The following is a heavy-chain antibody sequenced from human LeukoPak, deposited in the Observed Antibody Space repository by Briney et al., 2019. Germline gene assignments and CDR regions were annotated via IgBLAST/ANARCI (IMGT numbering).Heavy chain of an antibody. CDR3: ASSSGYYGYFDY. V-gene: IGHV1-69*05. CDR2: IIPIFGTA. CDR1: GGTFSSYA. J-gene: IGHJ4*02. D-gene: IGHD3-22*01. Sequence: SVKVSCKASGGTFSSYAICWVRQAPGQGLEWMGRIIPIFGTANYAQKFQGRVTITTDESTSTAYMELSSLRSEDTAVYYCASSSGYYGYFDYWGQGTLVTVSS.